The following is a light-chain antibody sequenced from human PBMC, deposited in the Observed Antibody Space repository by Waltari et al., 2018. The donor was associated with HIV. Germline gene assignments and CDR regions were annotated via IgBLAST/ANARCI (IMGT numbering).Light chain of an antibody. CDR1: QSVLYSSSNKNC. CDR2: WAS. J-gene: IGKJ2*01. V-gene: IGKV4-1*01. Sequence: DIVMTQSPDYLTVSLGVTATFNCRYSQSVLYSSSNKNCLAWYQQKPGQPPKLLIYWASTREPGVPDRFSGSGSGTVFTLTISSLQAEDVAVYYCQQYYNTPYTFGQGTKLEIK. CDR3: QQYYNTPYT.